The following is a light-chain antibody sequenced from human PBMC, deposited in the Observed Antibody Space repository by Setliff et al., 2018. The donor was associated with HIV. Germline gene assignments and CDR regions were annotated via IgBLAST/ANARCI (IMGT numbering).Light chain of an antibody. CDR1: SSDVGGYEY. CDR3: CSYAGSLVI. Sequence: QSVLTQPRSVSGSPGQSVTISCTGTSSDVGGYEYVSWYQQHPGKAPKLLIYDVTKRPSGVPDRLSGFKSGNTASLTISGLQAEDEGDYYCCSYAGSLVIFGGGTQLTVL. CDR2: DVT. J-gene: IGLJ2*01. V-gene: IGLV2-11*01.